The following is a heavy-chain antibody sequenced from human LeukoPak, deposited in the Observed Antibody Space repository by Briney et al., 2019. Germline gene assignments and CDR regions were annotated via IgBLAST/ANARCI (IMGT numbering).Heavy chain of an antibody. CDR2: INPSRGST. Sequence: GASVKVSCKASGYTFTSYYIYWVRQAPGQGLEWMGIINPSRGSTNYAQRFQGRVTMTRDMSTSTVYMELSSLRSEDTAIYYCARDLRYSSGWSASGMDVWGKGTTVTISS. CDR3: ARDLRYSSGWSASGMDV. CDR1: GYTFTSYY. D-gene: IGHD6-19*01. V-gene: IGHV1-46*01. J-gene: IGHJ6*03.